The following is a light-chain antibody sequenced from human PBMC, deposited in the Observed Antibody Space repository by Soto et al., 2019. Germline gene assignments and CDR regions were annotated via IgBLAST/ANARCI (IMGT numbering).Light chain of an antibody. CDR1: QSVSSNY. V-gene: IGKV3-20*01. J-gene: IGKJ1*01. CDR2: GAS. CDR3: QKYNSAPWT. Sequence: EIVLTQSPGTLSLSPGARATLSCRASQSVSSNYLAWYQQKPGQAPRLLIYGASTRATGIPARFSGSGSGTEFTLTISSLQPEDVATYYCQKYNSAPWTFGQGTKVDIK.